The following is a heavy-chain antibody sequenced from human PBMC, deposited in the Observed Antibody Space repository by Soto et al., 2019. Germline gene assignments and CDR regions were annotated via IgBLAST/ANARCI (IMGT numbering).Heavy chain of an antibody. Sequence: QVQLQESGPGLVKPSETLSLTCTVSGGSITDYSWVWIRQPAGKGLEWIGRIFSSGSTNYNPSLKGRNTMSLDTSKNQFSLKSNSAAATDTAVYFCARDQGVVVTADNWFDPCGQGILVTVSS. D-gene: IGHD2-21*02. V-gene: IGHV4-4*07. CDR1: GGSITDYS. J-gene: IGHJ5*02. CDR3: ARDQGVVVTADNWFDP. CDR2: IFSSGST.